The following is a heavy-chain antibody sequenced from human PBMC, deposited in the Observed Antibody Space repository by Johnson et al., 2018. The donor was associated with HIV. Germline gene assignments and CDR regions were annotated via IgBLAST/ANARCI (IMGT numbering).Heavy chain of an antibody. J-gene: IGHJ3*02. D-gene: IGHD2-15*01. CDR1: GFTFSSYG. CDR2: ISYDGSNK. Sequence: QVLLVESGGGVVQPGRSLRLSCAASGFTFSSYGMHWVRQAPGKGLEWVAVISYDGSNKYYADSVKGRFTISIDNAKNSLYLQMNSLRAEDTAVYYCARDDGGGGDAFDIWGQGTMVTVSS. V-gene: IGHV3-30*03. CDR3: ARDDGGGGDAFDI.